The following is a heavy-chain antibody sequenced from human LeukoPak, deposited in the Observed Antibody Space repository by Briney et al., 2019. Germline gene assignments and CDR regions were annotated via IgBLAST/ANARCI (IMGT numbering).Heavy chain of an antibody. CDR3: AREGYYYDSSGYYRTWFDP. Sequence: PSETLSLTCTVSGGSVSSGSYYWSWIRQPPGKGLEWIGYIYYSGSTNYNPSLKSRVTISVDTSKNQFSLKLSSVTAADTAVYYCAREGYYYDSSGYYRTWFDPWGQGTLVTVSS. CDR2: IYYSGST. V-gene: IGHV4-61*01. D-gene: IGHD3-22*01. CDR1: GGSVSSGSYY. J-gene: IGHJ5*02.